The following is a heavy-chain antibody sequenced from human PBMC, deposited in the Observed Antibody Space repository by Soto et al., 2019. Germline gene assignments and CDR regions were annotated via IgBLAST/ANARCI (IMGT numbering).Heavy chain of an antibody. J-gene: IGHJ4*02. CDR2: INNDGSSL. Sequence: PGGSLRLSCAASGFTFSIHWMHWVRQAPGKGLEWVSRINNDGSSLIYADSVKGRFTISRDNAKNTLYLQMNSLRAEDTAVFYCVRGLTGTFDYWGQGTLVTVSS. D-gene: IGHD1-7*01. CDR1: GFTFSIHW. V-gene: IGHV3-74*01. CDR3: VRGLTGTFDY.